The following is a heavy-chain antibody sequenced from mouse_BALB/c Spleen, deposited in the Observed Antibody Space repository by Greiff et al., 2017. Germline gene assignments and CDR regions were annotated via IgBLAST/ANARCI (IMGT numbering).Heavy chain of an antibody. V-gene: IGHV2-9-2*01. D-gene: IGHD2-14*01. CDR3: VRDEVRRNYAMDY. CDR2: IWTGGGT. J-gene: IGHJ4*01. Sequence: VKLMESGPGLVAPSQSLSITCTVSGFSLTSYDISWIRQPPGKGLEWLGVIWTGGGTNYNSAFMSRLSISKDNSKSQVFLKMNSLQTDDTAIYYCVRDEVRRNYAMDYWGQGTSVTVSS. CDR1: GFSLTSYD.